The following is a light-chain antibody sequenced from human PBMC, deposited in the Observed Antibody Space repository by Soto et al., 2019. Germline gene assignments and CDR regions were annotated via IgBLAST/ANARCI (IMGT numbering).Light chain of an antibody. J-gene: IGKJ5*01. CDR2: GAS. V-gene: IGKV3D-20*01. Sequence: EIVLTQSPATLSLSPGERATPSCGASQSVSSSYSSWYQQQPGLARRLLIYGASSRATVIPDRFSGSGAGTDFTLTISRLEPEDFAVYYCQQYGSSLITFGQGTRLEI. CDR3: QQYGSSLIT. CDR1: QSVSSSY.